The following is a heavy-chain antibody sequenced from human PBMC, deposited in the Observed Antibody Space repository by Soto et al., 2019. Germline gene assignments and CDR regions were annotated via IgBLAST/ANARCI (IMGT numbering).Heavy chain of an antibody. J-gene: IGHJ4*02. V-gene: IGHV3-30*18. CDR3: AKSRGEQGPEYYFDY. D-gene: IGHD1-26*01. CDR1: GYTFSSYG. Sequence: SCKASGYTFSSYGMHWVRQAPGKGLEWVAVISYDGSNKYYADSVKGRFTISRDNSKNTLYLQMNSLRAEDTAVYYCAKSRGEQGPEYYFDYWGQGTLVTVSS. CDR2: ISYDGSNK.